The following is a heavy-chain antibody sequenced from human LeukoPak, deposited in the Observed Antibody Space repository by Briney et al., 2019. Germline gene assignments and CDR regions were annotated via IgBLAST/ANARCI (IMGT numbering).Heavy chain of an antibody. CDR1: GGSISSSSYY. CDR2: IYYSGST. CDR3: VRDRTMVGGVDY. D-gene: IGHD4/OR15-4a*01. J-gene: IGHJ4*02. V-gene: IGHV4-61*05. Sequence: NPSETLPLTCTVSGGSISSSSYYWGWIRQPPGKGLEWIGYIYYSGSTNYNPSLKSRVTISLDTSKNRFSLKLSSVTAADTAVYYCVRDRTMVGGVDYWGQGTLVTVSS.